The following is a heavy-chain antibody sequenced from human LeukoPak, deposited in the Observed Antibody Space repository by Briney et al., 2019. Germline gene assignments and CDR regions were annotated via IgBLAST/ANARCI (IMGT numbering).Heavy chain of an antibody. V-gene: IGHV4-34*01. CDR1: GGSFSGYY. J-gene: IGHJ4*02. CDR2: INHSGST. Sequence: SETLSLTCAVYGGSFSGYYWSWIRQPPGKGLEWIGEINHSGSTNYNPSLKSRVTISVDTSKNQFSLKLSSVTAADTAVYYCARALRDGYNPTAASYYFDYWGQGTLVTVSS. D-gene: IGHD5-24*01. CDR3: ARALRDGYNPTAASYYFDY.